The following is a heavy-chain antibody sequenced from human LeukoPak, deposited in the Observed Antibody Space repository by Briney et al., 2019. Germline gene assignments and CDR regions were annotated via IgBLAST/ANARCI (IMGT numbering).Heavy chain of an antibody. D-gene: IGHD3-10*01. V-gene: IGHV1-69*05. CDR2: IIPIFGST. J-gene: IGHJ6*03. CDR1: GGTFSNYV. CDR3: ARVMSVGTRMVWDHYFYMDV. Sequence: SVKVSCKASGGTFSNYVINWVRQVPGQGLEWMGGIIPIFGSTKYAQKVPGRVTITTDDSKRTAYLDLSGLRSEDTGVYFCARVMSVGTRMVWDHYFYMDVWGKGTTVIVSS.